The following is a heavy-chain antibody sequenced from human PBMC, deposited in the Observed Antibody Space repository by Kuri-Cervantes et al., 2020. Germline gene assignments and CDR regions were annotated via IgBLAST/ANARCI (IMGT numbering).Heavy chain of an antibody. CDR1: GYTFTSYD. J-gene: IGHJ4*02. V-gene: IGHV1-2*02. CDR3: AREWLVPFDY. D-gene: IGHD6-19*01. CDR2: MNPNSGGT. Sequence: ASVKVSCKASGYTFTSYDINWVRQATGQGLEWMGWMNPNSGGTNYAQKFQGRVTMTRDTSISTAYMELSRLRSDDTAVYYCAREWLVPFDYWGQGTLVTVSS.